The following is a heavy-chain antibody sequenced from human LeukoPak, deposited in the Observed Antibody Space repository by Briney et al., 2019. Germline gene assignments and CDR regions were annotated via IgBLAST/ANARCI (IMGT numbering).Heavy chain of an antibody. CDR2: IYYSGST. V-gene: IGHV4-59*01. CDR3: ARVPYHHDSSGYYYAYFDY. J-gene: IGHJ4*02. CDR1: GGSISTYY. D-gene: IGHD3-22*01. Sequence: SETLSLTCTVSGGSISTYYWNWIRQPPGKGLEWIGFIYYSGSTSYNPSLKSRVTISVDTSTNQFSLKLSSVTAADTAVYYCARVPYHHDSSGYYYAYFDYWGQGTLVTVSS.